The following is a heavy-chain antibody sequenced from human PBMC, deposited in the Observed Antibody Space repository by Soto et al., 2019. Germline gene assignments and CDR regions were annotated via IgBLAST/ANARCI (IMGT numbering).Heavy chain of an antibody. J-gene: IGHJ6*02. CDR2: ISYDGSNK. CDR1: GFTFSSYA. V-gene: IGHV3-30-3*01. CDR3: ARVQARTSVGYSYGMDI. D-gene: IGHD1-1*01. Sequence: GGSLRLSCAASGFTFSSYAMHWVRQAPGKGLEWVAVISYDGSNKYYADSVKGRFTISRDNSKNTLYLQMNSLRAEDTAVYYCARVQARTSVGYSYGMDIWGQGTPVTVSS.